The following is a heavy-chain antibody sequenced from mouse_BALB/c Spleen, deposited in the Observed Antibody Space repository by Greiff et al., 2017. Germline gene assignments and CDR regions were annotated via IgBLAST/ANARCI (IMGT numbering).Heavy chain of an antibody. CDR3: ATKSPSWEEDY. V-gene: IGHV1-39*01. D-gene: IGHD4-1*01. Sequence: EVQLQQTGPELVKPGASVKISCKASGYSFTDYIMLWVKQSHGKSLEWIGNINPYYGSTSYNLKFKGKATLTVDKSSSTAYMQLNSLTSEDSAVYYCATKSPSWEEDYWGQGTTLTVSS. J-gene: IGHJ2*01. CDR1: GYSFTDYI. CDR2: INPYYGST.